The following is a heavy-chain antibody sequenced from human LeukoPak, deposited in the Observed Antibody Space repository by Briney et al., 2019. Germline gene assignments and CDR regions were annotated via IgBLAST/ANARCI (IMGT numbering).Heavy chain of an antibody. D-gene: IGHD3-22*01. Sequence: GASVKVSCKASGYTFTGYYMHWVRQAPGQGLERMGWINPNSGGTNYAQKFQGRVTLTRDTSISTAYMELSRLRSDDTAVYYCAREVVSSLLSNFDAFHIWGQGTMVTVSS. J-gene: IGHJ3*02. CDR1: GYTFTGYY. CDR2: INPNSGGT. V-gene: IGHV1-2*02. CDR3: AREVVSSLLSNFDAFHI.